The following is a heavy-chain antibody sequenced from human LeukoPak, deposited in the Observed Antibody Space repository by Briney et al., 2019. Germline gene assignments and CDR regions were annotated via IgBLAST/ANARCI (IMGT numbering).Heavy chain of an antibody. CDR2: ISAYNGNT. CDR1: GYTFTSYG. CDR3: TRGLWPGRFDP. Sequence: GASVKVSCKASGYTFTSYGISWVRQAPGQGLEWMGWISAYNGNTNYAQKLQGRVTITTNTSISTAYMELSSLRSEDTAVYYCTRGLWPGRFDPWGQGTLVTVSS. J-gene: IGHJ5*02. V-gene: IGHV1-18*01. D-gene: IGHD3-10*02.